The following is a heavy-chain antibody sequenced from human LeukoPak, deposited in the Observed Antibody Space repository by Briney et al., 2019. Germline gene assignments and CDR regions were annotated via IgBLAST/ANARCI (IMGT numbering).Heavy chain of an antibody. D-gene: IGHD2-2*01. CDR3: ARVYCSSTSCFLHYFYGMDV. V-gene: IGHV4-39*07. Sequence: SETLSLTCTVSGGSISSSSYYWSWIRQPPGKGLEWIGSIYYSGSTYYNPSLKSRVTISVDASKNQFSLKLNSVTAADTAVYYCARVYCSSTSCFLHYFYGMDVWGQGTTVTVSS. CDR1: GGSISSSSYY. J-gene: IGHJ6*02. CDR2: IYYSGST.